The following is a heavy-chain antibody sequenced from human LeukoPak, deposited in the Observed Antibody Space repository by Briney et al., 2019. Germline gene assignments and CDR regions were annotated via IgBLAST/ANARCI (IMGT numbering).Heavy chain of an antibody. V-gene: IGHV3-30*09. CDR2: ISYDGSNK. Sequence: PGRSLRLSCAASGFTFSSYAIHWVRQAPGKGLEWVAVISYDGSNKYYADSVKGRFAISRDNSKNTLFLQMNSLRAEDTAVYYCARDQGGFDYWGQGTLVTVSS. J-gene: IGHJ4*02. CDR1: GFTFSSYA. D-gene: IGHD3-16*01. CDR3: ARDQGGFDY.